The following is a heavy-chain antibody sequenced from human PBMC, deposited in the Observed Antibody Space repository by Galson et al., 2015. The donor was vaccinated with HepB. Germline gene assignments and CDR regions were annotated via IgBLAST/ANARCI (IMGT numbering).Heavy chain of an antibody. J-gene: IGHJ5*02. Sequence: SVKVSCKASGYTFTSYYMHWVRQAPGQGLEWMGIINPSGGSTSYAQKFQGRVTMTRDTSTSTVYMELSSLRSEDTAVYYCARGGLVEMARGLPFHLWGQGTLVTVSS. CDR1: GYTFTSYY. CDR3: ARGGLVEMARGLPFHL. V-gene: IGHV1-46*01. D-gene: IGHD5-24*01. CDR2: INPSGGST.